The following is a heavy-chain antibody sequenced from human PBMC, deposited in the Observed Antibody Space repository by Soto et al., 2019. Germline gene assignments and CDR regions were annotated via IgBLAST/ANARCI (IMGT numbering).Heavy chain of an antibody. CDR1: GGTFSSYA. V-gene: IGHV1-69*13. D-gene: IGHD3-16*01. Sequence: VASVKVSCKASGGTFSSYAISWVRQAPGQGLEWMGGIIPIFGTANYAQKFQGRVTITADESTSTAYMELSSLRSEDTAVYYCARSAYRDGYNNCDYWGQGTLVTVSS. J-gene: IGHJ4*02. CDR2: IIPIFGTA. CDR3: ARSAYRDGYNNCDY.